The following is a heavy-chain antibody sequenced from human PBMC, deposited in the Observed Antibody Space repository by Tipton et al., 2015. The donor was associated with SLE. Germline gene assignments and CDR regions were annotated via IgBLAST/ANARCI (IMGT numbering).Heavy chain of an antibody. CDR1: GGTFSSYA. CDR3: ASLIMLNAFDI. J-gene: IGHJ3*02. V-gene: IGHV1-69*09. D-gene: IGHD3-10*02. Sequence: QLMQSGAEVKKPGSSVKVSCKASGGTFSSYAISWVRQAPGQGLEWMGRIIPILGIANYAQKFLGRVTITADKSTSTAYMELSSLRSEDTAVYYCASLIMLNAFDIWGQGTMVTVSS. CDR2: IIPILGIA.